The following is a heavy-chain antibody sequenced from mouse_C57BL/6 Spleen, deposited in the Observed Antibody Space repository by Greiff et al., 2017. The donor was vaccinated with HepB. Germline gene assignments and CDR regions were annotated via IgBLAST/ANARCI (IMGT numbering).Heavy chain of an antibody. D-gene: IGHD3-3*01. V-gene: IGHV5-12*01. Sequence: EVKVVESGGGLVQPGGSLKLSCAASGFTFSDYYMYWVRQTPEKRLEWVAYISNGGGSTYYPDTVKGRFTISRDNAKNTLYLQMSRLKSEDTAMYYCARSWGLAYWGQGTLVTVSA. CDR2: ISNGGGST. CDR3: ARSWGLAY. CDR1: GFTFSDYY. J-gene: IGHJ3*01.